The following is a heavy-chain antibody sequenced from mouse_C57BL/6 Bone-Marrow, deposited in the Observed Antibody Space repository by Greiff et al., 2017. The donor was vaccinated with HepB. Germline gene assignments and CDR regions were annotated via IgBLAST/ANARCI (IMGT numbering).Heavy chain of an antibody. CDR2: ISSGGSYT. V-gene: IGHV5-6*01. Sequence: EVQRVESGGDLVKPGGSLKLSCAASGFTFSSYGMSWVRQTPDKRLEWVATISSGGSYTYYPDSVKGRFTISRDNAKNTLYLQMSSLKSEDTAMYYCASRSYWYFDVWGTGTTVTVSS. CDR1: GFTFSSYG. CDR3: ASRSYWYFDV. J-gene: IGHJ1*03.